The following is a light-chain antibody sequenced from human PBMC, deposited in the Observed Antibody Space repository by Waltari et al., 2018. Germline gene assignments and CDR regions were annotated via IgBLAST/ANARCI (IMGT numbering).Light chain of an antibody. J-gene: IGKJ3*01. CDR1: QSVGSNF. V-gene: IGKV3-20*01. Sequence: EIVLTQSPGTLSLSPGERATLSCRASQSVGSNFLAWYQQKPGQAPRLVILDASNRATGLPDRFSGSGSGTDFTLTISRLEPEDFAMYYCLHYHDSPHTFGPGTTVDIK. CDR3: LHYHDSPHT. CDR2: DAS.